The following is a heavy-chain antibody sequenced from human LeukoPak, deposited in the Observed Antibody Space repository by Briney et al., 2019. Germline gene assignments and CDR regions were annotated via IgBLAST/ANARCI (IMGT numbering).Heavy chain of an antibody. Sequence: SENLSLTCTVSGGSISSYYWSWIRQPAGKGLEWIGYIYYSGSTNYNPSLKSRVTISVDTSKNQFSLKLSSVTAADTAVYYCARLCIYYDFWSGPTGGYMDVWGKGTAVTVSS. V-gene: IGHV4-59*01. D-gene: IGHD3-3*01. CDR1: GGSISSYY. J-gene: IGHJ6*03. CDR3: ARLCIYYDFWSGPTGGYMDV. CDR2: IYYSGST.